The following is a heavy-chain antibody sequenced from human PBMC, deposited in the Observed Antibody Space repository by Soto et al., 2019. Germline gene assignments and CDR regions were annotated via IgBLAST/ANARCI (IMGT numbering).Heavy chain of an antibody. J-gene: IGHJ4*02. D-gene: IGHD3-22*01. V-gene: IGHV3-21*01. Sequence: PWWSLRLSCSASVFTFSSYSMNWFRQAPGKGLEWVSSISSSSSYIYYGDSVKGRFTISRDNAKNSLYLQMNSLRAEDTATYYCARVHYYDSSGFYLWGQGTLVTVSS. CDR2: ISSSSSYI. CDR1: VFTFSSYS. CDR3: ARVHYYDSSGFYL.